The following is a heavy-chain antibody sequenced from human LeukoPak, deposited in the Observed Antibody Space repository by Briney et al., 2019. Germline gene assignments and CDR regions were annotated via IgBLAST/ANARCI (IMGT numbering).Heavy chain of an antibody. J-gene: IGHJ1*01. D-gene: IGHD1-26*01. CDR2: IYYSGST. CDR1: GDSISSSSYY. V-gene: IGHV4-39*07. Sequence: PSETLSLTCTVSGDSISSSSYYWGWIRQPPGKGLEWVGSIYYSGSTYYNPSLRSRVTILVDTSKNQFSLKLSSVTAADTAVYYCARASLLSGSLNWGQGTLVTVSS. CDR3: ARASLLSGSLN.